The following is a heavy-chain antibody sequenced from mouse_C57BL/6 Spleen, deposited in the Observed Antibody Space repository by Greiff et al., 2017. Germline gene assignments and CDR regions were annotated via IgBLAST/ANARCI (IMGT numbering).Heavy chain of an antibody. V-gene: IGHV2-9*01. CDR3: AKSLYYYGSTYAMDY. Sequence: VKLMESGPGLVAPSQSLSITCTVSGFSFTSYGVDWVRQPPGKGLEWLGVIWGGGSTTYNSALMSRLSISKDNSKSQVFLKMNSLQTDDTAMYXCAKSLYYYGSTYAMDYWGQGTSVTVSS. J-gene: IGHJ4*01. CDR2: IWGGGST. CDR1: GFSFTSYG. D-gene: IGHD1-1*01.